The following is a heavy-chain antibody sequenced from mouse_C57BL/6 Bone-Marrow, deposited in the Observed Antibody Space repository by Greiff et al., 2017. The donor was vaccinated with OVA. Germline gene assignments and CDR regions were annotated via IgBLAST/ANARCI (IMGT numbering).Heavy chain of an antibody. CDR1: GYTFTSYW. CDR3: AILSPFDY. D-gene: IGHD1-1*02. CDR2: IDPSDSYT. V-gene: IGHV1-69*01. J-gene: IGHJ2*01. Sequence: VQLQQSGAELVMPGASVKLSCKASGYTFTSYWMHWVKQRPGQGLEWIGEIDPSDSYTNYNQKFKGKSTLTVDKSSSTAYMQLSSLTSEDSAVYYCAILSPFDYWGQGTTLTVSS.